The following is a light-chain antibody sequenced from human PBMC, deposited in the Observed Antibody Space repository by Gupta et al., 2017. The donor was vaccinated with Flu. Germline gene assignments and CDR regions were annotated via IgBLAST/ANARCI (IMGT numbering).Light chain of an antibody. CDR1: RSNIGAGYD. CDR3: QSYDSSLSSMLLV. CDR2: GDT. Sequence: QSVLTQPPSVSGAPGQRITISCTGCRSNIGAGYDVHWYQQLPGTAPKLLIFGDTNRPSRVPDRFSGSKSGTSASLAISGLQAEDEGDYYCQSYDSSLSSMLLVFGGGTKVTVL. J-gene: IGLJ2*01. V-gene: IGLV1-40*01.